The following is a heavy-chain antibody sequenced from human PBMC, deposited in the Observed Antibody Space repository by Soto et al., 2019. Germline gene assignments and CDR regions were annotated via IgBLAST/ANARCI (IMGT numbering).Heavy chain of an antibody. J-gene: IGHJ4*02. CDR2: ISYDGSNK. D-gene: IGHD3-22*01. V-gene: IGHV3-30*03. CDR1: GFTFSSYG. Sequence: QVRLVESGGGVVQPGRSLRLSCAASGFTFSSYGMHWVRQAPGKGLEWVAVISYDGSNKYYADSVKGRFTISRDNSKNTLYLQMNSLRAEDTAVYYCATTPRYDSSGYYHSGYYFDYWGQGTLVTVSS. CDR3: ATTPRYDSSGYYHSGYYFDY.